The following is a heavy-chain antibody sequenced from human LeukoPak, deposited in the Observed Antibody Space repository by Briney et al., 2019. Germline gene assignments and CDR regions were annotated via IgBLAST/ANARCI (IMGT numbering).Heavy chain of an antibody. V-gene: IGHV3-23*01. Sequence: PGGSLRLSCGASGFTFSNYDMSWVRQAPAKGLEWVSVISGSGGSTYYADPVKGRFTISRDNSQNTLYLQMNSLRAEDTAVYYCAKSRNYGDYSGFDYWGQGTLVTVSS. D-gene: IGHD4-17*01. CDR3: AKSRNYGDYSGFDY. J-gene: IGHJ4*02. CDR1: GFTFSNYD. CDR2: ISGSGGST.